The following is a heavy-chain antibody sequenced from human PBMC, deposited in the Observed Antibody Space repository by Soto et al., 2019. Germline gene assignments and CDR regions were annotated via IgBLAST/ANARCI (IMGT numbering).Heavy chain of an antibody. V-gene: IGHV3-9*01. J-gene: IGHJ4*02. CDR2: ISWNSGSI. CDR1: GFTFDDYA. D-gene: IGHD3-9*01. Sequence: GGSLRLSCAASGFTFDDYAMHWVRQAPGKGLEWVSGISWNSGSIGYADSVKGRFTISRDNAKNSLYLQMNSLRAEDTALYYCAKDTNYDILTDTTRLGYFDYWGQGTLVTVSS. CDR3: AKDTNYDILTDTTRLGYFDY.